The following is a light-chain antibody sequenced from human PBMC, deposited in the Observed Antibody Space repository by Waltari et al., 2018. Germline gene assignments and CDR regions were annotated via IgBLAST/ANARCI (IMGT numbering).Light chain of an antibody. Sequence: QSALTQPASVSGSPGQSITISCTGTSSDVGTYNLVSWYQQHPGKAPKFMIYEVSKRPSGVSNRFSGSNSGNTASLTISGLQAEDEAAYYCCSYAGSSTWVFGGGTKLTVL. V-gene: IGLV2-23*02. J-gene: IGLJ3*02. CDR1: SSDVGTYNL. CDR2: EVS. CDR3: CSYAGSSTWV.